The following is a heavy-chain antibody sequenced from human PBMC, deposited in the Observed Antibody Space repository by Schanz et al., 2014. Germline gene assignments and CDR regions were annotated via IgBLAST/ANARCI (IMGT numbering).Heavy chain of an antibody. CDR1: GDSISNSHW. V-gene: IGHV4-4*02. CDR2: IYHGGTT. CDR3: AREIESSMIRGVID. Sequence: QVQLQESGPGLVKPSGTLSLTCTVSGDSISNSHWWNWVRQPPGKGLEWIGVIYHGGTTIYNPSPESRATISIEKSKNQFSVRLTSVTAADTAVYYCAREIESSMIRGVIDWGQGTLVTVSS. D-gene: IGHD3-10*01. J-gene: IGHJ4*02.